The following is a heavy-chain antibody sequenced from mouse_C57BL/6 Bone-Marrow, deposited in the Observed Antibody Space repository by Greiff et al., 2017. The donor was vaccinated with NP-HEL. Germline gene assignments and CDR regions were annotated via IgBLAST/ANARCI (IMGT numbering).Heavy chain of an antibody. CDR2: INPGSGGT. D-gene: IGHD1-1*01. CDR1: GYAFTNYL. CDR3: ARWSYDYAMDY. V-gene: IGHV1-54*01. J-gene: IGHJ4*01. Sequence: QVQLQQSGAELVRPGTSVKVSCKASGYAFTNYLIEWVKQRPGQGLEWIGVINPGSGGTNYNEKFKGKATLTAYKSSSTAYMQLSSLTSEDSAVYFCARWSYDYAMDYWGQGTSVTVSS.